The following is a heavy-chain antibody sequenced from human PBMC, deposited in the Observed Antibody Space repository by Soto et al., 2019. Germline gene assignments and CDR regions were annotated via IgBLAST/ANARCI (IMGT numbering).Heavy chain of an antibody. D-gene: IGHD4-4*01. V-gene: IGHV3-48*03. CDR3: ARDPAIYSGKFDYGLDV. CDR2: IGTSGKTI. J-gene: IGHJ6*02. CDR1: GFTFSSYE. Sequence: GGSLRLSCAVSGFTFSSYEMNWVRQAPGKGLEWVSYIGTSGKTIYYADSVRGRFTISRDNAKNSLYLQMNSLRAEDTAVYFCARDPAIYSGKFDYGLDVWGRGTTVTVSS.